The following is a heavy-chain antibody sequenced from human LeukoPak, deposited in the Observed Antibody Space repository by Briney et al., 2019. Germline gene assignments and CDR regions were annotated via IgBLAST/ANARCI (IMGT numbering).Heavy chain of an antibody. Sequence: SETLSLTCAVYDGSFSGYYWSWIRQPPGKGREWIGEINHSGSTNYNPSLKSRVTISVDTSKNQFSLKLSSVTAADTAVYYCARVPLRIAAAGTFDYWGQGTLVTVSS. CDR1: DGSFSGYY. CDR2: INHSGST. J-gene: IGHJ4*02. CDR3: ARVPLRIAAAGTFDY. V-gene: IGHV4-34*01. D-gene: IGHD6-13*01.